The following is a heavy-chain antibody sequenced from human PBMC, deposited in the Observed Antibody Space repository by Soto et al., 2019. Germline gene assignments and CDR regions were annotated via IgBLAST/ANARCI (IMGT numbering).Heavy chain of an antibody. CDR3: ARDSSGYYSQSEYFQH. CDR2: INPSGGST. D-gene: IGHD3-22*01. J-gene: IGHJ1*01. CDR1: GYTFTSYY. Sequence: ASVKVSCKASGYTFTSYYMHWVRQAPGQGLEWMGIINPSGGSTSYAQKLQGRVTMTRDTSTSTVYMELSSLRSEDTAVYYCARDSSGYYSQSEYFQHWGQGTLVTVSS. V-gene: IGHV1-46*01.